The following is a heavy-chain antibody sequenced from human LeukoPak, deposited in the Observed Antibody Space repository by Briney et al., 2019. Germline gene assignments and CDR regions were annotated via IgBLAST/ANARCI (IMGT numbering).Heavy chain of an antibody. D-gene: IGHD1-1*01. CDR3: AALDWNDSFWYFDL. J-gene: IGHJ2*01. Sequence: ASVKVSCKASGFTFTSSSMQWVRQAGGQPLEGIGWIVVGSGNTNYAQKFQERVTITRDMSTSTAYMELSSLRSEDTAVYYCAALDWNDSFWYFDLWGRGTLVTVSS. V-gene: IGHV1-58*02. CDR1: GFTFTSSS. CDR2: IVVGSGNT.